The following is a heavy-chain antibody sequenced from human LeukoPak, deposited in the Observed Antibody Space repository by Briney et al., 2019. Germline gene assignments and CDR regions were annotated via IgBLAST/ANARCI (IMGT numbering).Heavy chain of an antibody. V-gene: IGHV3-73*01. CDR3: SRSRDYYGSGRFLDY. Sequence: GGSLRLSCAVSGFTFSDSAIHWVRQASGKGLEWVGRIRSKANTYATGYAVSVKGRFTISRDDSKNTAYLQMNSLKTEDTAVYYCSRSRDYYGSGRFLDYWGQGTLVTVS. CDR1: GFTFSDSA. CDR2: IRSKANTYAT. D-gene: IGHD3-10*01. J-gene: IGHJ4*02.